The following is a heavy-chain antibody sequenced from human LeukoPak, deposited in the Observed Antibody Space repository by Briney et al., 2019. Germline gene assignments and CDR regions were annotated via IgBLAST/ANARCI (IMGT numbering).Heavy chain of an antibody. J-gene: IGHJ5*02. CDR2: INHSGST. D-gene: IGHD3-3*01. V-gene: IGHV4-34*01. Sequence: PSETLSLTCAVYGGSFSGYYWSWIRQPPGKGLEWIGEINHSGSTNYNPSLKSRVTISVDTSKNQFSLKLSSVTAADTAVYYCARVGAIFGVVINNWFDPWGQGTLVTVSS. CDR3: ARVGAIFGVVINNWFDP. CDR1: GGSFSGYY.